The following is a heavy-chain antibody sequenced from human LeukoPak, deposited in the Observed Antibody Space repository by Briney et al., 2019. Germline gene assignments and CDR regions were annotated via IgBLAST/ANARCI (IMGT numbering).Heavy chain of an antibody. J-gene: IGHJ6*02. Sequence: GESLKISCKGSGYSLTSYWIGWVRQMPGKGLEWMGIIYPGDSDTRYSPSFQGQVTISADKSISTAYLQWSSLKASDTAMYYCARHLDYYDSSGSRLYGMDVWGQGTTVTVSS. CDR1: GYSLTSYW. V-gene: IGHV5-51*01. D-gene: IGHD3-22*01. CDR3: ARHLDYYDSSGSRLYGMDV. CDR2: IYPGDSDT.